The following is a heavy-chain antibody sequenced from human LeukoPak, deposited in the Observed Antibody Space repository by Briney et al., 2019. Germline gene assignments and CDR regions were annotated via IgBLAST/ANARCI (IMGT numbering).Heavy chain of an antibody. CDR3: AKVSGGGLYYDGMDV. V-gene: IGHV3-23*01. CDR2: ISGSGGTT. Sequence: PGGSLRLSCAASGFTFNNYAMNWVRQAPGKGLEWVSVISGSGGTTYYADSVKGRFPISRDSSKNTLYLQMNSLRAEDTAVYYCAKVSGGGLYYDGMDVWGQGTTVTVSS. CDR1: GFTFNNYA. J-gene: IGHJ6*02. D-gene: IGHD1-14*01.